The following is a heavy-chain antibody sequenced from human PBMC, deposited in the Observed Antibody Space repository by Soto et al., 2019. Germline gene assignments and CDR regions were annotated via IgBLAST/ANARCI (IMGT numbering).Heavy chain of an antibody. CDR2: INPNSGGT. Sequence: ASVKVSCKASGYTFTGYYMHWVRQAPGQGLEWMGWINPNSGGTNYAQKFQGWVTMTRDTSINTAYMELSRLRSDDTAVYYCARERPSSGLYGMDVWGQGTTVTVSS. CDR3: ARERPSSGLYGMDV. CDR1: GYTFTGYY. V-gene: IGHV1-2*04. D-gene: IGHD3-22*01. J-gene: IGHJ6*02.